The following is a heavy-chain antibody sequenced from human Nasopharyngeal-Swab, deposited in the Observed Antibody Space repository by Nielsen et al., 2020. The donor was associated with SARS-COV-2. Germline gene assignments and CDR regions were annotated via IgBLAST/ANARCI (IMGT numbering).Heavy chain of an antibody. D-gene: IGHD6-19*01. CDR1: GFIFHTYW. V-gene: IGHV3-74*01. CDR3: ARDTGYSSSGTDFDY. J-gene: IGHJ4*02. Sequence: GESLKISCEASGFIFHTYWMHWVRQAPGEGLVWVSRINSDGSGTSYADSVKGRFTISKDNAKNTLYLQVNSLRVEDTAVYYCARDTGYSSSGTDFDYWGQGSLVTVSS. CDR2: INSDGSGT.